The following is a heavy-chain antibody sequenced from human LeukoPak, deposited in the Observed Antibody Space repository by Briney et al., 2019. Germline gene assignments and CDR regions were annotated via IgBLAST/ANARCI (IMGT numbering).Heavy chain of an antibody. V-gene: IGHV1-18*01. J-gene: IGHJ4*02. CDR3: VRSGRGTYFYFDW. Sequence: GASVKVSCAASGYSLTRYGMSWVRQAPGQGPEWVGWISGTTYGARYAQKFQGRVSMTQDTSANVVYMELKSLTSEDTAVYYCVRSGRGTYFYFDWWGQGTRVTVSS. D-gene: IGHD6-25*01. CDR2: ISGTTYGA. CDR1: GYSLTRYG.